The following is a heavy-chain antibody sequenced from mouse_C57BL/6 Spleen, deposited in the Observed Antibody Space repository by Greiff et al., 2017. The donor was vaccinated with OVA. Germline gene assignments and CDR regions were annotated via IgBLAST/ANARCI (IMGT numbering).Heavy chain of an antibody. CDR1: GYTFTDYY. D-gene: IGHD6-1*01. Sequence: EVQLQQSGPELVKPGASVKISCKASGYTFTDYYMNWVKQSHGKSLEWIGDINPNNGGTSYNQKFKGKATLTVDKSSSTAYMELRSLTSEDSAVYYCARFATKFAYWGQGTLVTVSA. J-gene: IGHJ3*01. V-gene: IGHV1-26*01. CDR3: ARFATKFAY. CDR2: INPNNGGT.